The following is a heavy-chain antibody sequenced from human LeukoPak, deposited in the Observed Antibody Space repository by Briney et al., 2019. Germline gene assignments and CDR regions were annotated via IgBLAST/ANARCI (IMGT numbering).Heavy chain of an antibody. V-gene: IGHV4-59*01. CDR3: ARVGSGSFDY. Sequence: SETLSLTCTVSGGSISGYYWSWIRQPPGKGLEWIGYIYYSGNTNDNPSLKSRVTISIDTSKNQFYLKMSSVTAADTAVYYCARVGSGSFDYWGQGTLVTVSS. D-gene: IGHD1-26*01. CDR2: IYYSGNT. J-gene: IGHJ4*02. CDR1: GGSISGYY.